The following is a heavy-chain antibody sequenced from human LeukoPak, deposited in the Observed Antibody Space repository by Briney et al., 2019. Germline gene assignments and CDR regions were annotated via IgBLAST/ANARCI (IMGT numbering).Heavy chain of an antibody. CDR3: AGRVGATIWTGLHF. V-gene: IGHV4-39*01. J-gene: IGHJ4*02. Sequence: SETLSLTCTVSGDSISGGTFYWGWVRQPPGQGLEWIGSIHFNGNTYYNPSLKSPVTISVDMPENQFSLNLSSVTVADTAVYYCAGRVGATIWTGLHFWGQGILVTVSS. D-gene: IGHD1-26*01. CDR1: GDSISGGTFY. CDR2: IHFNGNT.